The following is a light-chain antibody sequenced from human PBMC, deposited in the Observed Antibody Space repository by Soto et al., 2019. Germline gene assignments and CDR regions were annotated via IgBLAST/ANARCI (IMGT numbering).Light chain of an antibody. J-gene: IGLJ1*01. CDR2: DVN. CDR1: SSDVGGFNS. CDR3: CSYAGSYSYA. Sequence: QSVLTQPRSVSGSPGQSVTISCTGTSSDVGGFNSVSWYQQHPGKAPKLMIYDVNKRPSGVPDRFSGSKSGSTASLTISGLPADDEADYYCCSYAGSYSYAFATGTKLTVL. V-gene: IGLV2-11*01.